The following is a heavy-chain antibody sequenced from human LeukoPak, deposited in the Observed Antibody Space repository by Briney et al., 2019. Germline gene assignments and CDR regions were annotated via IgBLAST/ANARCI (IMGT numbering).Heavy chain of an antibody. Sequence: GGSLRLSCAASGFTFSSYWMHWVRQAPGKGLVWVSRIFNPGGATAYVDSVKSRFTISSDNAENTLSLQMNSLRVEDTAVYYCVRVNCAGDCTSRDWYFDLWGRGTLVVVSS. V-gene: IGHV3-74*01. CDR1: GFTFSSYW. CDR3: VRVNCAGDCTSRDWYFDL. J-gene: IGHJ2*01. CDR2: IFNPGGAT. D-gene: IGHD2-21*02.